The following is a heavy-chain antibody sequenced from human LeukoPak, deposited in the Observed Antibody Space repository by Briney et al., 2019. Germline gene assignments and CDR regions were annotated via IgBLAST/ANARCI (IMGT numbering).Heavy chain of an antibody. Sequence: ASVKVSCRVSGYILTDLSMHWVRHALGKGLEWMGGFDPEDNETVYAQKFHGRVTMTEDTSTTTAYMELRSLTSDDTAVYYCARAGAVVDNWFDPWGQGTLVTVSS. CDR3: ARAGAVVDNWFDP. V-gene: IGHV1-24*01. CDR1: GYILTDLS. D-gene: IGHD2-15*01. J-gene: IGHJ5*02. CDR2: FDPEDNET.